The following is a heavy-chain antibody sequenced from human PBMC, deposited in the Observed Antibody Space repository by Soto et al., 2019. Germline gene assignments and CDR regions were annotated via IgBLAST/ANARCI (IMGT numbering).Heavy chain of an antibody. CDR3: AGSGSYYSPSFDY. Sequence: TLSLTCTVSCGSISSGGYYWSWIRQHPGKGLEWIGYIYYSGSTYYNPSLKSRVTISVDTSKNQFSLKLSSVTAADTAVYYCAGSGSYYSPSFDYWGQGTLVTVSS. V-gene: IGHV4-31*03. D-gene: IGHD3-10*01. J-gene: IGHJ4*02. CDR2: IYYSGST. CDR1: CGSISSGGYY.